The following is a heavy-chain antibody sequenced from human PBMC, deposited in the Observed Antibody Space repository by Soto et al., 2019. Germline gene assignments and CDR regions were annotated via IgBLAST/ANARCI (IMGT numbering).Heavy chain of an antibody. V-gene: IGHV3-23*01. CDR3: ASKASRESGHYFGH. Sequence: PGGSLRLSCAASGFSFSAYAMNWVRQAPGKGLQWVSGLVGNGGDRNYADSVRGRFTVSRDNSKNTLYLQMNNLRDEDTAVYYWASKASRESGHYFGHGGQG. D-gene: IGHD3-3*01. CDR2: LVGNGGDR. CDR1: GFSFSAYA. J-gene: IGHJ4*02.